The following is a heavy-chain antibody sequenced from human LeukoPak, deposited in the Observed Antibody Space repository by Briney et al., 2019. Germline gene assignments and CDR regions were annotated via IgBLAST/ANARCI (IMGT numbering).Heavy chain of an antibody. J-gene: IGHJ6*03. CDR2: INHSGST. CDR1: GGSFSDYY. V-gene: IGHV4-34*01. CDR3: AGVVVGATLGGYYYYYMDV. Sequence: SETLSLTCAVYGGSFSDYYWTWIRQPPGKGLEWIGEINHSGSTNYNPSLKSRVIISVDTSKNQFSLKLSSVTAADTAVYYCAGVVVGATLGGYYYYYMDVWGKGTTVTASS. D-gene: IGHD2-15*01.